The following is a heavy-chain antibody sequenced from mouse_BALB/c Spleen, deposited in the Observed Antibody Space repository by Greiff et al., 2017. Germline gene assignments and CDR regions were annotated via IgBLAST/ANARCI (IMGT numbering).Heavy chain of an antibody. V-gene: IGHV1-82*01. CDR1: GYAFSSSW. CDR3: ARARGYFDV. Sequence: QVQLKESGPELVKPGASVKISCKASGYAFSSSWMNWVKQRPGQGLEWIGRIYPGDGDTNYNGKFKGKATLTADKSSSTAYMQLSSLTSVDSAVYFCARARGYFDVWGAGTTVTVSS. CDR2: IYPGDGDT. J-gene: IGHJ1*01.